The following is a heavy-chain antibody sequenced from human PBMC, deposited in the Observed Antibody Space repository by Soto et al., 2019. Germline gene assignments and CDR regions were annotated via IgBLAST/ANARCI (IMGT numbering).Heavy chain of an antibody. CDR3: ARHVDSTRAYYFDY. D-gene: IGHD5-18*01. V-gene: IGHV4-59*01. Sequence: SETLSLTCTVSGGSISSYYWSWIRQPPGKGLEWIGYIYYSGTTDYNPSLKSRVTISVDRSKNQFSLKLDSVTAADTAVYYCARHVDSTRAYYFDYWGQGTLVTVSS. CDR1: GGSISSYY. J-gene: IGHJ4*02. CDR2: IYYSGTT.